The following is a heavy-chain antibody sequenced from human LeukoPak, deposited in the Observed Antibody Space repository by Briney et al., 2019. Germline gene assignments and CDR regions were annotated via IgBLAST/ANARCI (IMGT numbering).Heavy chain of an antibody. J-gene: IGHJ4*02. CDR1: GFTFDGYA. Sequence: GGSLRLSCAASGFTFDGYAMNWVRQAPGKGPEWVSGISWNGGNIGYADSVKGRFTISRDNAKNSLYLQMNSLRAEDTAFYYCARGADYGVNSAADYWGQGTLVTVSS. CDR2: ISWNGGNI. CDR3: ARGADYGVNSAADY. V-gene: IGHV3-9*01. D-gene: IGHD4-17*01.